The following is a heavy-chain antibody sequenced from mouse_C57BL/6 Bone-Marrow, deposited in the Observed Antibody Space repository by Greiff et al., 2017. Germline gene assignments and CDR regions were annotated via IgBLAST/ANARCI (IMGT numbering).Heavy chain of an antibody. CDR1: GFTFSSYT. J-gene: IGHJ1*03. CDR2: ISGGGGNT. V-gene: IGHV5-9*01. CDR3: ARQVTTVLATKYFDV. Sequence: EVKLMESGGGLVKPGGSLKLSCAASGFTFSSYTMSWVRQTPEKRLQWVAAISGGGGNTYYPDSVQGRFTISRDNDKNILYLQMSSLRSEDTALYYWARQVTTVLATKYFDVWGTGTTVTVSS. D-gene: IGHD1-1*01.